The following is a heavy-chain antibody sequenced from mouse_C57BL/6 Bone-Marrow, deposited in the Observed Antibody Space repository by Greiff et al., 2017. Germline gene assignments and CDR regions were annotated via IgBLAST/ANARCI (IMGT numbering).Heavy chain of an antibody. J-gene: IGHJ2*01. D-gene: IGHD1-1*01. V-gene: IGHV1-69*01. CDR2: IDPSDSYT. CDR1: GYTFTSYW. CDR3: ARRITTVVAKDY. Sequence: VQLQQPGAELVMPGASVKLSCKASGYTFTSYWMHWVKQRPGQGLEWIGEIDPSDSYTNYNQKFKGKSTLTVDKSSSTAYMQLSSLTSEDYAVDYCARRITTVVAKDYWGQGTTLTVSS.